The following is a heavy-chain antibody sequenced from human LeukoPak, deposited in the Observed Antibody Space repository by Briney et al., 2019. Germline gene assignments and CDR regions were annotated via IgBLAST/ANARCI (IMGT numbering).Heavy chain of an antibody. Sequence: SETLSLTCAVYGGSFSGYYWSWIRQPPGKGLEWIGEINHSGSTNYNPSLKSRVTISVDTSKNQFSLKLSSVTAADTAVYYCARVLAGGSYYYHYGMDVWGQGTTVTVSS. CDR1: GGSFSGYY. D-gene: IGHD1-26*01. J-gene: IGHJ6*02. CDR2: INHSGST. V-gene: IGHV4-34*01. CDR3: ARVLAGGSYYYHYGMDV.